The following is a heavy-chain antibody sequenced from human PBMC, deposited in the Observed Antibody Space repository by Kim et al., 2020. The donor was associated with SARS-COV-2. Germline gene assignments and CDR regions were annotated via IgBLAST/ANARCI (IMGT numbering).Heavy chain of an antibody. CDR3: ARDLGRRDGYFDY. J-gene: IGHJ4*02. D-gene: IGHD2-8*01. V-gene: IGHV3-48*04. CDR2: ISSSSSTI. CDR1: GFTFSSYS. Sequence: GGSLRLSCAASGFTFSSYSMNWVRQAPGKGLEWVSYISSSSSTIYYADSVKGRFTISRDNAKNSLYLQMNSLRAEDTAVYYCARDLGRRDGYFDYWGQGTLVTVSS.